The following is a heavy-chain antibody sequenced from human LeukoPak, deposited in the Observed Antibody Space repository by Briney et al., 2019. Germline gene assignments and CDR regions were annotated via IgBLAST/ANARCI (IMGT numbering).Heavy chain of an antibody. CDR2: INQDGSQK. CDR3: ARDWFDGDYDRFDY. V-gene: IGHV3-7*03. J-gene: IGHJ4*02. D-gene: IGHD4-17*01. Sequence: SGGSLRLSCAVSGFTFSSYWMSWFRQAPGKGLEWVANINQDGSQKFSVDSVKGRFTISRDNAKNSLSLQMNSLRVEDTAVYYCARDWFDGDYDRFDYWGQATLVTVSS. CDR1: GFTFSSYW.